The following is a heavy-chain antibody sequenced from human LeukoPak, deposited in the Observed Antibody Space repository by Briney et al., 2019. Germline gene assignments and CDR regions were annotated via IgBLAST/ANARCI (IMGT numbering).Heavy chain of an antibody. J-gene: IGHJ4*02. CDR1: GGSISSYY. V-gene: IGHV4-59*08. CDR3: ARTYCSGGSCYFFDY. Sequence: SETLSLTCTVSGGSISSYYWSWIRQPPGKGLEWIGYIYYSGSTNYNPSLKSRVTIPVDTSKNQFSLKLSSVTAADTAVYYCARTYCSGGSCYFFDYWGQGTLVTVSS. CDR2: IYYSGST. D-gene: IGHD2-15*01.